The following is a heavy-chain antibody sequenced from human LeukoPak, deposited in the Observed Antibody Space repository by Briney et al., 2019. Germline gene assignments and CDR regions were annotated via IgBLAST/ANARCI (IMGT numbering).Heavy chain of an antibody. D-gene: IGHD3-3*01. CDR3: ARGEWLTPDY. Sequence: NPSETLSLTCTVSRSSIISYYWSWIRQPPGKGLEYIGHIYYTGSTNYNPSLKSRVTIAVDTSKNQFSLKLSSVTAADTAVYYCARGEWLTPDYWGQGTLVTVSS. V-gene: IGHV4-59*01. CDR2: IYYTGST. CDR1: RSSIISYY. J-gene: IGHJ4*02.